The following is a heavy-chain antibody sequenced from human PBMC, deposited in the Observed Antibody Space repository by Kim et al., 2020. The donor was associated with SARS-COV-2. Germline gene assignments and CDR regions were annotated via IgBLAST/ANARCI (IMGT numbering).Heavy chain of an antibody. Sequence: SGPTLVKPTQTLTLTCTFSGFSLSTSGVGVGWIRQPPGKALEWLALIYWDDDKRYSPSLKSRLTITKDTSKNQVVLTMTNMDPVDTATYYCAHNPGYYYDSSGLDFTERYYYYYGMDVWGQGTTVTVSS. J-gene: IGHJ6*02. CDR1: GFSLSTSGVG. CDR2: IYWDDDK. V-gene: IGHV2-5*02. D-gene: IGHD3-22*01. CDR3: AHNPGYYYDSSGLDFTERYYYYYGMDV.